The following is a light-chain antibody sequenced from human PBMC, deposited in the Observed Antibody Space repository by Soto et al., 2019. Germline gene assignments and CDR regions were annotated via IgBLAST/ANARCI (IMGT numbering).Light chain of an antibody. Sequence: QSVLTQPASVSGSPGQSITISCTGTSSDVGGYNYVSWYQQHPGKAHKLMIYEVSNRPSGVSDRFSGYRSGNTASLTISGLQAEDESDYYCISYTSSSTWVFGGGTKLTVL. CDR3: ISYTSSSTWV. V-gene: IGLV2-14*01. CDR1: SSDVGGYNY. CDR2: EVS. J-gene: IGLJ3*02.